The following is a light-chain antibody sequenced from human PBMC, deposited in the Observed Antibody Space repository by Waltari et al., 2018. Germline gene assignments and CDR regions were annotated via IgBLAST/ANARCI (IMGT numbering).Light chain of an antibody. CDR3: SSYTTSNTWV. Sequence: QSALTQPASVSGSPGQSITISCTGTSSDVGVHNYVSWYQQHPGKAPKLMIYAVNKRPSGVSERFSGSRSGNTASLTISGLQAEDEADYYCSSYTTSNTWVFGGGTKLTVL. CDR2: AVN. J-gene: IGLJ3*02. CDR1: SSDVGVHNY. V-gene: IGLV2-14*03.